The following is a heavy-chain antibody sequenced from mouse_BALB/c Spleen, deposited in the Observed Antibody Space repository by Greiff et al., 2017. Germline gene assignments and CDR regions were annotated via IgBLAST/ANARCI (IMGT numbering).Heavy chain of an antibody. CDR3: ASSRVRRRYYYAMDY. J-gene: IGHJ4*01. Sequence: QVQLQQSGAELARPGASVKMSCKASGYTFTSYTMHWVKQRPGQGLEWIGYINPSSGYTNYNQKFKDKATLTADKSSSTAYMQLSSLTSEDSAVYYCASSRVRRRYYYAMDYWGQGTSVTASS. V-gene: IGHV1-4*01. CDR1: GYTFTSYT. CDR2: INPSSGYT. D-gene: IGHD2-14*01.